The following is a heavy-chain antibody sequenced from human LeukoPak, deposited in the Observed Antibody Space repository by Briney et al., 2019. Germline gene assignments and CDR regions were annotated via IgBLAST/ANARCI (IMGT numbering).Heavy chain of an antibody. J-gene: IGHJ6*03. CDR2: INHSGST. CDR1: GGSTSDIYYY. Sequence: PSETLSLTCTVSGGSTSDIYYYWGWIRQPPGKGLEWIGEINHSGSTNYNPSLKSRVTIPVDTSKNQFSLKLSSVTAADTAVYYCAAFPLRLVATIFGRHYMDVWGKGTTVTISS. CDR3: AAFPLRLVATIFGRHYMDV. V-gene: IGHV4-39*07. D-gene: IGHD5-12*01.